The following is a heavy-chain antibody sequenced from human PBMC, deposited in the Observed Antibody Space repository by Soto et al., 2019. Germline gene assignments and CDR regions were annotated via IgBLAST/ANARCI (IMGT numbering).Heavy chain of an antibody. J-gene: IGHJ4*02. CDR1: GGSISSGDYY. D-gene: IGHD3-22*01. CDR2: IYYSGST. Sequence: SETLSLTCTVSGGSISSGDYYWSWIRQPPGKGLEWIGYIYYSGSTYYNPSLKSRVTISVDTSKNQFSLKLSSVTAADTAVYYCARDTYYYDSSGHRQFDYWGQGTLVTVSS. V-gene: IGHV4-30-4*01. CDR3: ARDTYYYDSSGHRQFDY.